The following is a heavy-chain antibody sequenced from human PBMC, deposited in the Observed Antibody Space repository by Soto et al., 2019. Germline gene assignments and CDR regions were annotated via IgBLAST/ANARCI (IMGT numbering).Heavy chain of an antibody. CDR3: ARRGYSSGWYYFDY. D-gene: IGHD6-19*01. Sequence: XATLSLTCSVSGGSISSYYGSWIRQPPGKGLEWIGYILYSGSTNYSPSLKSRVTISVDTSKNQFPLKLTSVTAADTAVYYCARRGYSSGWYYFDYSGQGTLVTVSS. CDR2: ILYSGST. CDR1: GGSISSYY. J-gene: IGHJ4*02. V-gene: IGHV4-59*01.